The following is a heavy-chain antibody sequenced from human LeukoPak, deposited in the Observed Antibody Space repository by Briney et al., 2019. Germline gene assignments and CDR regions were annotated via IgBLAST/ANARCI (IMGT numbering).Heavy chain of an antibody. Sequence: PGGSLRLSCAASGLIVSSDYLAWVRLAPGKGLEWISVIYGGGATYYADSVQGRFTIFRDSSRNALYLQMNSLTVEHTAVYYCARLLPASRHYFDYWGQGALVSVSS. V-gene: IGHV3-53*01. CDR3: ARLLPASRHYFDY. D-gene: IGHD6-6*01. CDR1: GLIVSSDY. CDR2: IYGGGAT. J-gene: IGHJ4*02.